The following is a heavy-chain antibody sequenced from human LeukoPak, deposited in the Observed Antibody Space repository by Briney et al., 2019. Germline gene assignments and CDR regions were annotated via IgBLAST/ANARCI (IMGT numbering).Heavy chain of an antibody. CDR1: GGSISSSSYY. D-gene: IGHD1-7*01. CDR3: ARRRPRYNWNYDNYYYYYMDV. J-gene: IGHJ6*03. Sequence: SETLSLTCTVSGGSISSSSYYWGWIRQPPGKGLEWIGSIYYSGSTYYNPSLKSRVTISVDTSKNQFSLKLSSVTAADTAVYYCARRRPRYNWNYDNYYYYYMDVWGKGTTVTVSS. CDR2: IYYSGST. V-gene: IGHV4-39*07.